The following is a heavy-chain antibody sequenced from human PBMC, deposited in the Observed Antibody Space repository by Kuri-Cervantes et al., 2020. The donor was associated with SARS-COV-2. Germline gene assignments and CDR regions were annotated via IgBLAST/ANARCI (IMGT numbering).Heavy chain of an antibody. J-gene: IGHJ6*03. CDR2: IIPILGTA. CDR3: ARGDDYSNPQWNYHYYMDV. CDR1: GGTFSSYA. D-gene: IGHD4-11*01. V-gene: IGHV1-69*04. Sequence: SVKVSCKASGGTFSSYAISWVRQAPGQGLEWMGRIIPILGTANYAQKFQGRVTITVDKSTSTAYMELSSLRSEDTAVYYCARGDDYSNPQWNYHYYMDVWGKGTTVTVSS.